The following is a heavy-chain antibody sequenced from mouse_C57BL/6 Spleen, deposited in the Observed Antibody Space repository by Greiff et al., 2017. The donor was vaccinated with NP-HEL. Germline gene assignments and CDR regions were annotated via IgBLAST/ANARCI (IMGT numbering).Heavy chain of an antibody. J-gene: IGHJ4*01. V-gene: IGHV1-69*01. Sequence: QVQLKQPGAELVMPGASVKLSCKASGYTFTSYWMHWVKQRPGQGLEWIGEIDPSDSYTNYNQKFKGKSTLTVDKSSSTAYMQLSSLTSEDSAVYYCARRRVRDYYAMDYWGQGTSVTVSS. CDR3: ARRRVRDYYAMDY. CDR1: GYTFTSYW. CDR2: IDPSDSYT. D-gene: IGHD2-1*01.